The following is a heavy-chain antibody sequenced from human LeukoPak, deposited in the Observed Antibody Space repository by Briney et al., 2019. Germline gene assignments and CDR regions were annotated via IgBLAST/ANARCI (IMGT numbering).Heavy chain of an antibody. CDR1: GGTFSSYA. Sequence: GASVKVSCKASGGTFSSYAISWVRQAPGQGLEWMGGIIPIFGTANYAQRFQGRVTITRNTSISTAYMELSSLRSEDTAVYYCARVYSGYDLFYYYYYMDVWGKGTTVTVSS. CDR3: ARVYSGYDLFYYYYYMDV. CDR2: IIPIFGTA. J-gene: IGHJ6*03. D-gene: IGHD5-12*01. V-gene: IGHV1-69*05.